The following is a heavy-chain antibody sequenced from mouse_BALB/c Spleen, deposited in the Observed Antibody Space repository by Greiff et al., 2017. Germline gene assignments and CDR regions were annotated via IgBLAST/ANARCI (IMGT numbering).Heavy chain of an antibody. J-gene: IGHJ4*01. CDR3: ARYSYDYDYAMDY. D-gene: IGHD2-4*01. CDR2: IYPGSGST. CDR1: GYNFTSFW. V-gene: IGHV1-55*01. Sequence: QVQLQQPGAELVKPGTSVKLSRKASGYNFTSFWINWVKLRPGQGLEWIGNIYPGSGSTNYNEKFKGKATLTVDTSSSTAYMQLSSLASEDAALYYCARYSYDYDYAMDYWGQGTSVTVSS.